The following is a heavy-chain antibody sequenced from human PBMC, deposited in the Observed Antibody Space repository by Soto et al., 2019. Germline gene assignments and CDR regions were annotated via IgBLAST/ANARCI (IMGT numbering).Heavy chain of an antibody. J-gene: IGHJ4*02. D-gene: IGHD1-1*01. Sequence: VGSLRLSCAASGFTISSYGMHWVRQAPGKGLEWVAVITYDGGNKYYADSVKGRFSISRDNSRDTLYLQMHSLRAEDTAVYYCAKDPKATGTHYWGRGTLVTVSS. CDR1: GFTISSYG. V-gene: IGHV3-30*18. CDR3: AKDPKATGTHY. CDR2: ITYDGGNK.